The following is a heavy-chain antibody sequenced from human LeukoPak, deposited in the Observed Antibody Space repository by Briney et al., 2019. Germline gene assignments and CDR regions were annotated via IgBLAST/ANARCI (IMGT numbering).Heavy chain of an antibody. Sequence: GGSLRLSCAASGFTLSSYAMNWVRQAPGKGLEWVSTISVSGGSSYYADSVKGRFTISRDNSKNTLYLQMNRLRAEDTAVYYCAKGKYYYDSSGYYVFDYWGQGTLVTVSS. CDR1: GFTLSSYA. CDR2: ISVSGGSS. CDR3: AKGKYYYDSSGYYVFDY. J-gene: IGHJ4*02. D-gene: IGHD3-22*01. V-gene: IGHV3-23*01.